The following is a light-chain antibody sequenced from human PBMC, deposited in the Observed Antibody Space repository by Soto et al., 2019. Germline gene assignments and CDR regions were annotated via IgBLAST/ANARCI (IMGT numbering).Light chain of an antibody. V-gene: IGKV1-9*01. CDR3: QQLNTSPVT. Sequence: IQLTESPSALSAPVGDRVTITCSACQGISRYLAWYQQKPGRDPQLLISAASTLQSGVPSRFSGSGSGTHFTLVISSLQPEEFATYYCQQLNTSPVTFGGGTKVDIK. J-gene: IGKJ4*01. CDR1: QGISRY. CDR2: AAS.